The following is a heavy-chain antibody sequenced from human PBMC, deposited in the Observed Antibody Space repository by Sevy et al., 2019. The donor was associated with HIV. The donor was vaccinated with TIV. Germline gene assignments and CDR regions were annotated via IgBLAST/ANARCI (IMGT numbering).Heavy chain of an antibody. Sequence: GESLKISCRASGYRFSSYWIAWVRQVPGKGLEWMGIIYPDDSGIRYSPSLQGQVTISVDKSISTAYLQWSSLEASDTAMYFCARRFYDSTGYPQYFFDYWGQGTLVTVSS. J-gene: IGHJ4*02. CDR1: GYRFSSYW. CDR2: IYPDDSGI. CDR3: ARRFYDSTGYPQYFFDY. V-gene: IGHV5-51*01. D-gene: IGHD3-22*01.